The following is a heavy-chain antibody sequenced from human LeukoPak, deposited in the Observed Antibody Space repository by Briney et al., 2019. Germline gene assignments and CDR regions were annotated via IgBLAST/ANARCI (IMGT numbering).Heavy chain of an antibody. CDR1: GFTFSSTW. V-gene: IGHV3-74*01. CDR3: ARGKLELRGYYFDY. J-gene: IGHJ4*02. CDR2: INSDGSSR. Sequence: GGSLRLSCAASGFTFSSTWMHWVRQAPGKGLVWVSRINSDGSSRSYADSVKGRFAISRDNAKNSLYLQMNSLRAEDTAVYYCARGKLELRGYYFDYWGQGTLVTVSS. D-gene: IGHD1-7*01.